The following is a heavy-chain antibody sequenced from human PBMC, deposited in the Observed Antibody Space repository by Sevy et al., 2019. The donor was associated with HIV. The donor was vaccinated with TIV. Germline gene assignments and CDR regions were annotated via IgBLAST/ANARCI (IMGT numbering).Heavy chain of an antibody. D-gene: IGHD6-13*01. Sequence: GGSLRLSCAASGFTFSSYAMSWVRQAPGKGLEWVSAISGTGGSTYYADSVKGRFTISRDNSKNTLYLQMNSLRAEDTAVYYCAKTSRGGAAAGKNRRDFDYWGQGTLVTVSS. CDR2: ISGTGGST. J-gene: IGHJ4*02. CDR3: AKTSRGGAAAGKNRRDFDY. CDR1: GFTFSSYA. V-gene: IGHV3-23*01.